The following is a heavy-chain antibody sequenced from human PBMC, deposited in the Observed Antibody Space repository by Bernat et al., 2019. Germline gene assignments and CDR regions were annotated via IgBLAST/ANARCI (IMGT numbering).Heavy chain of an antibody. J-gene: IGHJ5*02. D-gene: IGHD4-17*01. CDR2: IYYSGST. V-gene: IGHV4-59*08. CDR3: ARHSLLWDGDYIRWFDP. CDR1: GGSISNYY. Sequence: QVQLQESGPGLVKPSETLSLTCTVSGGSISNYYWSWIRQPPGKGLEWIGFIYYSGSTNYNPSLKTRVTISIDTSKNQFSLKLSSVTAADTAVYYRARHSLLWDGDYIRWFDPWGQVPLVTVSS.